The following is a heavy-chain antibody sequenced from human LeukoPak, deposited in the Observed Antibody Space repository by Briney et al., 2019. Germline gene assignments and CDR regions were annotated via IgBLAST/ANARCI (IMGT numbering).Heavy chain of an antibody. J-gene: IGHJ4*02. Sequence: GGSLRLSCAASGFTFSSYSMNWVRQAPGKGLEWVSGISWNSGSIGYADSVKGRFTISRDNAKNSLYLQMNSLRAEDTALYYCAKGPYYYDSSGYYKFDYWGQGTLVTVSS. V-gene: IGHV3-9*01. D-gene: IGHD3-22*01. CDR1: GFTFSSYS. CDR3: AKGPYYYDSSGYYKFDY. CDR2: ISWNSGSI.